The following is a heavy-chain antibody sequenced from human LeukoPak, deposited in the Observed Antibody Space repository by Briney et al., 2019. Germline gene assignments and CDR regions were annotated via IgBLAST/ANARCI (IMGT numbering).Heavy chain of an antibody. CDR2: INSDGSST. V-gene: IGHV3-74*01. Sequence: PGGSLRLSCAASGFTFSSYWMHWVRQAPGKGLVWVSRINSDGSSTSYADSVKGRFTISRDNAKNTLYLQMNSLRAEDTAVYYCARVYYSYVQPIDYWGQGTLVTVSS. D-gene: IGHD5-18*01. CDR3: ARVYYSYVQPIDY. CDR1: GFTFSSYW. J-gene: IGHJ4*02.